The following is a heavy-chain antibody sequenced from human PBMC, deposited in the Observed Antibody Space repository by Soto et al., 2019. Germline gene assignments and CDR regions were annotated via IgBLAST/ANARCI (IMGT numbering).Heavy chain of an antibody. D-gene: IGHD6-13*01. CDR2: MNPNSGNT. CDR1: GYTFTSYD. V-gene: IGHV1-8*01. CDR3: ARRLLVSSSWYTRFDY. J-gene: IGHJ4*02. Sequence: AASVKVSCKASGYTFTSYDINWVRQATGQGLEWMGWMNPNSGNTGYAQKFQGRVTMTRNTSISTAYMELSSLRSEDTAVYYCARRLLVSSSWYTRFDYWGQGTLVTVSS.